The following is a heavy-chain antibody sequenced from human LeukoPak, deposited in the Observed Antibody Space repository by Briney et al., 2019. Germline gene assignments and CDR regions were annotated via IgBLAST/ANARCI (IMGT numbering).Heavy chain of an antibody. CDR1: GFTFNTNA. V-gene: IGHV3-23*01. CDR2: ISGSGRTT. CDR3: AKDRRELDVFDI. J-gene: IGHJ3*02. Sequence: SGGSLRLSCAASGFTFNTNAMSWVRQAPGKGLEWVSGISGSGRTTYYADSVKGRFTISGDNSKNTLCLQMNSLTAEDTAVYYCAKDRRELDVFDIWGQGTMVTVSS.